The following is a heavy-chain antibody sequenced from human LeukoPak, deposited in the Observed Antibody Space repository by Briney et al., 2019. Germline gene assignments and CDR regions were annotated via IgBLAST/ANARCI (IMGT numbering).Heavy chain of an antibody. CDR2: IWYDGSNK. D-gene: IGHD2-15*01. V-gene: IGHV3-33*01. Sequence: GGSLRLSCAASGFTFSSYGIHWVRQAPGKGLEWVAVIWYDGSNKYYADSVKGRFTISRDNAKNTLYLQMNSLRAEDTAVYYCARDRSYSLDYWGQGTLVTVSS. J-gene: IGHJ4*02. CDR1: GFTFSSYG. CDR3: ARDRSYSLDY.